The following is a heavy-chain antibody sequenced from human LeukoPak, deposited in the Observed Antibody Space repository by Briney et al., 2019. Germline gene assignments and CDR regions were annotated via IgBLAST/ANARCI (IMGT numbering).Heavy chain of an antibody. CDR3: ARGIARLLWFGELLYHFDY. Sequence: ASVKVSCKASGYTFTSYYMHWVRQAPGQGLEWMGWMNPNSGNTGYAQKFQGRVTMTRNTSISTAYMELSSLRSEDTAVYCCARGIARLLWFGELLYHFDYWGQGTLVTVSS. CDR1: GYTFTSYY. J-gene: IGHJ4*02. D-gene: IGHD3-10*01. V-gene: IGHV1-8*01. CDR2: MNPNSGNT.